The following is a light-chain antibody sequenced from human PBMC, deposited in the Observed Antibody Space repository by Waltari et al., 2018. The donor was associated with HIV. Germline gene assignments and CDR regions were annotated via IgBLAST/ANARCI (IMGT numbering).Light chain of an antibody. Sequence: DIVMTQSPDSLSVSLGERATIHRKSSQSLLYGSNNKNRLAWYQQRPGQPPKLLISWASTRESGVPDRFSGSGSGTDFTLTINSLQAEDVAVYYCQQFSLSPPLTFGGGTKVEIK. J-gene: IGKJ4*01. CDR1: QSLLYGSNNKNR. CDR2: WAS. V-gene: IGKV4-1*01. CDR3: QQFSLSPPLT.